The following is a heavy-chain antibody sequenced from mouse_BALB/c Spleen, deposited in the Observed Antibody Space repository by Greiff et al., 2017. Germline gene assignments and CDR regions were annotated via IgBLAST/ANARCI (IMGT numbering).Heavy chain of an antibody. CDR3: ASGVGSSRYAMDY. J-gene: IGHJ4*01. CDR1: GFTFSSFG. CDR2: ISSGSSTI. V-gene: IGHV5-17*02. D-gene: IGHD1-1*01. Sequence: EVMLVESGGGLVQPGGSRKLSCAASGFTFSSFGMHWVRQAPEKGLEWVAYISSGSSTIYYADTVKGRFTISRDNPKNTLFLQMTSLRSEDTAMYYCASGVGSSRYAMDYWGQGTSVTVSS.